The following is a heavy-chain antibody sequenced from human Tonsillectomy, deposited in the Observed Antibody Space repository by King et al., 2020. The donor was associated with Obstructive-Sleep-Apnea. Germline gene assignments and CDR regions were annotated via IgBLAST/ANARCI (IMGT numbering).Heavy chain of an antibody. D-gene: IGHD5-24*01. CDR1: GYTFTGYY. Sequence: QLVQSGAEVKKPVASVKVSCKASGYTFTGYYMYWVRQAPGQGLEWMGWISPDSGATDYAQEFQGRVTMTRDTSISTAYLELSGLRSDDTAVFYCARERDGYNSLYYWGQGTLVTVSS. CDR3: ARERDGYNSLYY. CDR2: ISPDSGAT. J-gene: IGHJ4*02. V-gene: IGHV1-2*02.